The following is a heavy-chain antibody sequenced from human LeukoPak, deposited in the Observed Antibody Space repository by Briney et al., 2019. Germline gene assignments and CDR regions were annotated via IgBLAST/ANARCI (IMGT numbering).Heavy chain of an antibody. CDR3: ARGGLRDCSGGSCYLTFDY. CDR1: GYTFTVYY. D-gene: IGHD2-15*01. CDR2: INPNSGGT. V-gene: IGHV1-2*06. J-gene: IGHJ4*02. Sequence: GASVKVSCTASGYTFTVYYMHWVRQAPGQGLEWMGRINPNSGGTNYAQKFQGRVTMTRDTSISTAYMELSRLRSDDTAVYYCARGGLRDCSGGSCYLTFDYWGQGTLVTVSS.